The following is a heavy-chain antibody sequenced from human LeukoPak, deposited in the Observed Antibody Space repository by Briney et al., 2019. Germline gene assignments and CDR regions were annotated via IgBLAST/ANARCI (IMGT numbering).Heavy chain of an antibody. CDR3: ARDRYGDHTYFDY. CDR1: GVSISSGGYS. CDR2: IYHSGST. D-gene: IGHD4-17*01. J-gene: IGHJ4*02. Sequence: PSETLSLTCAVSGVSISSGGYSWSWIRQPPGKGLAWIGYIYHSGSTYYNPSLKSRVTISVDRSKNQFSLKLSSVTAADTAVYYCARDRYGDHTYFDYWGQGTLVTVSS. V-gene: IGHV4-30-2*01.